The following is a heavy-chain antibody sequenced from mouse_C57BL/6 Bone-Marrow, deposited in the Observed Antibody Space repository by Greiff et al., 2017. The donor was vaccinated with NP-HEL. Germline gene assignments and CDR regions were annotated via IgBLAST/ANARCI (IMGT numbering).Heavy chain of an antibody. J-gene: IGHJ4*01. V-gene: IGHV1-82*01. CDR2: IYPGDGDT. CDR1: GYAFSSSW. CDR3: ARGRVYYYGMGAMDF. D-gene: IGHD1-1*01. Sequence: QVQLQQSGPELVKPGASVKISCKASGYAFSSSWMNWVKQRPGKGLEWIGRIYPGDGDTNYNAKFKGKATLTADKSSSTAYMQLSSLTSEDSAVYFCARGRVYYYGMGAMDFWGQGTSVTVSS.